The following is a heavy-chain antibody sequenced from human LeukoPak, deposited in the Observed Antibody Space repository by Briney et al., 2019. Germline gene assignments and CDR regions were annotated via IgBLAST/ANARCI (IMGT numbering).Heavy chain of an antibody. Sequence: SETLSLTCTVSGGTISSYYWNWIRQPPGKGLEWIGYIYYTGSTYFNPSLKSRVTISVDTSKNQFSLKLTSVTAADSAVYYCARQTAYYYPFDFWGQGTLVTVSS. J-gene: IGHJ4*02. CDR1: GGTISSYY. CDR3: ARQTAYYYPFDF. V-gene: IGHV4-59*08. CDR2: IYYTGST. D-gene: IGHD3-9*01.